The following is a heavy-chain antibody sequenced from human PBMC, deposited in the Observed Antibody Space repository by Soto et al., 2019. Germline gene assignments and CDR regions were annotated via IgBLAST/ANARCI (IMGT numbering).Heavy chain of an antibody. CDR3: ARTFYFDRSGMDV. Sequence: QTGGSLRLSCEASEFTFSSYVMHWVRQAPGKGLEWVAVISYDGNDKYYAESVEGRFTLSRDNSKNTLYLQMNSLRAEDTAVYYCARTFYFDRSGMDVWGQGTTVTVSS. V-gene: IGHV3-30-3*01. CDR1: EFTFSSYV. CDR2: ISYDGNDK. J-gene: IGHJ6*02. D-gene: IGHD3-22*01.